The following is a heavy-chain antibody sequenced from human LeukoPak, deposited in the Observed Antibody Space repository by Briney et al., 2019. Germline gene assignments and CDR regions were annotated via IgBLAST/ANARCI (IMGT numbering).Heavy chain of an antibody. V-gene: IGHV1-46*01. CDR2: IRPGGGNT. D-gene: IGHD3/OR15-3a*01. CDR3: AREPPESYFFDY. Sequence: GASVKVSCKASGYIFSNHYMHWGRHAPGPGLEWMGIIRPGGGNTGYTQKFQGRVTMTRDMSTNTVYMELSDLRSEDTAVYFCAREPPESYFFDYWGQGTLVTVSS. J-gene: IGHJ4*02. CDR1: GYIFSNHY.